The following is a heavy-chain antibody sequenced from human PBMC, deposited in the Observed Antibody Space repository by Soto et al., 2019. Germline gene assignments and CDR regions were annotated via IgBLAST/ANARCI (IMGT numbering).Heavy chain of an antibody. Sequence: SETLSLTCAVSGGSIGTSAYYWGWIRQAPGKGLEWIGSINHSGNTYLSPSLKDRVTMSVDTSKNSFSVKLRSATAADTGLYYCSRRAPEGFDPWGQGTLVTVSS. J-gene: IGHJ5*02. V-gene: IGHV4-39*01. CDR2: INHSGNT. CDR1: GGSIGTSAYY. CDR3: SRRAPEGFDP.